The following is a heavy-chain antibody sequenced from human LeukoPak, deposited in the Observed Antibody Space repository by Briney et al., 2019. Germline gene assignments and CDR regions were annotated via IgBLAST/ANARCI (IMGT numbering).Heavy chain of an antibody. Sequence: GGSLRLSCAASGFTFSSYSMNWVRQAPGKGLEWVSYISSSSSTIYYADSVKGRFIISRDNAKSSLYLQMNSLRAEDTAVYFCARPRAGYFFDYWGQGTLVTVSS. CDR1: GFTFSSYS. V-gene: IGHV3-48*04. CDR3: ARPRAGYFFDY. J-gene: IGHJ4*02. CDR2: ISSSSSTI.